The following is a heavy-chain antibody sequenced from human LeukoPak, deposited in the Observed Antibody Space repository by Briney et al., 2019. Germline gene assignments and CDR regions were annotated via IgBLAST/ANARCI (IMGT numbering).Heavy chain of an antibody. J-gene: IGHJ4*02. CDR3: ASYSYYYDSSGYFDY. V-gene: IGHV4-59*01. Sequence: PSETLSLTCTVSGGSISSYYWSWIRQPPGKGLEWIGYIYYSGSTNYNPSLKSRGTIPVDTSKNQFSLKLSSVTAADTAVYYCASYSYYYDSSGYFDYWGQGTLVTVSS. CDR1: GGSISSYY. CDR2: IYYSGST. D-gene: IGHD3-22*01.